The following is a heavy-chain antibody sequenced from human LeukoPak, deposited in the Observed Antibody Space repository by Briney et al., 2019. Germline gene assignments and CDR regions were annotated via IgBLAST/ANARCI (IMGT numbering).Heavy chain of an antibody. J-gene: IGHJ6*02. CDR3: ARDRVVVAATRYYYYYGMDV. D-gene: IGHD2-15*01. Sequence: GGSLRLSCAASGFTFSSYWMSWVRQAPGKGLEWVANIKQDGSEKYHVDSVKGRFTISRDNAKNSLYLQMNSLRTEDAAVYYCARDRVVVAATRYYYYYGMDVWGQGTTVTVSS. V-gene: IGHV3-7*01. CDR1: GFTFSSYW. CDR2: IKQDGSEK.